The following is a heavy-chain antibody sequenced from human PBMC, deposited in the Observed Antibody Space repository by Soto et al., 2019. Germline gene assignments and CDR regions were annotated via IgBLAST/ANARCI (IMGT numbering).Heavy chain of an antibody. CDR2: INAGNGNT. CDR3: AREHGGNPDY. Sequence: QVQLVQSGAEVKKPGASVKVSCKASGYTFTSYAMHWVRQAPGQRLEWMGWINAGNGNTKYSQKFQGRVTITRDTSARKDYMELSSLRSEDTAVYYCAREHGGNPDYWGQGTLVTVSS. CDR1: GYTFTSYA. J-gene: IGHJ4*02. D-gene: IGHD2-15*01. V-gene: IGHV1-3*01.